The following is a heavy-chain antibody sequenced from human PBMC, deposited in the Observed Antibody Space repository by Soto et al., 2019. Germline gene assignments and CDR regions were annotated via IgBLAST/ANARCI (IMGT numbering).Heavy chain of an antibody. V-gene: IGHV3-23*01. CDR2: ISGSGGST. D-gene: IGHD2-15*01. CDR3: AKLGVVAATLPYDAFDI. Sequence: EVQLLESGGGLVQPGGSLRLSCAASGFTFSSYAMSWVRQAPGKGLEWVSAISGSGGSTYYADSVKGRFTISRDNSKNTLYLQMNSLRAEDTAVYYCAKLGVVAATLPYDAFDIWGQGTMVTVSS. J-gene: IGHJ3*02. CDR1: GFTFSSYA.